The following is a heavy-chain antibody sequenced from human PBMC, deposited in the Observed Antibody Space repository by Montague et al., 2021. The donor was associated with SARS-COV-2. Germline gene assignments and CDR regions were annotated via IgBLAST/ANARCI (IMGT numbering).Heavy chain of an antibody. CDR3: AREYSAPRWFGEYNRYGMDV. CDR1: GFTFSSYD. CDR2: IWYDVSNQ. Sequence: SLRLSCAASGFTFSSYDMHWVRQAPVKGLEWVAAIWYDVSNQYYXDSXHVRFTISRDNSKNTLYLQMNSLRAEDTAVSYCAREYSAPRWFGEYNRYGMDVWGQGATVTVSS. D-gene: IGHD3-10*01. J-gene: IGHJ6*02. V-gene: IGHV3-33*08.